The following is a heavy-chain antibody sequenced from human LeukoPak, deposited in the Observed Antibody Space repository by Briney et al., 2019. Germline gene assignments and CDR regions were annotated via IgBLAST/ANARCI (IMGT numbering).Heavy chain of an antibody. V-gene: IGHV4-34*01. CDR1: GGSFSGYY. CDR3: ARERNRYSYGLIQRYLDY. Sequence: TSETLSLTCAVYGGSFSGYYWSWIRQPPGKGLEWIGEINHSGSTNYNPSLKSRVTISVDTSKNQFSLKLSSVTAADTAVYYCARERNRYSYGLIQRYLDYWGQGTLVTVSS. D-gene: IGHD5-18*01. J-gene: IGHJ4*02. CDR2: INHSGST.